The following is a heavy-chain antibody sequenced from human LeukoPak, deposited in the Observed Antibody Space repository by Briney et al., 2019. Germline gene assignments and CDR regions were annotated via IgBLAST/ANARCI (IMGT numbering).Heavy chain of an antibody. CDR2: ITASGGKT. V-gene: IGHV3-23*01. CDR3: AKGNGYSYGRYYFDY. Sequence: GGSLRLSCAASGFTFSSYAMGWVRQAPGKGLEGVSAITASGGKTYYADTVKGRFTISRDNSKNTLYLQVNSLRAEDTAVYYCAKGNGYSYGRYYFDYWGQGTLVTVSS. CDR1: GFTFSSYA. D-gene: IGHD5-18*01. J-gene: IGHJ4*02.